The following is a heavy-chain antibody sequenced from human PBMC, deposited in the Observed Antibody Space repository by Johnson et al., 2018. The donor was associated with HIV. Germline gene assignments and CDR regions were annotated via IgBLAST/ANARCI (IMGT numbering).Heavy chain of an antibody. D-gene: IGHD1-26*01. J-gene: IGHJ3*01. V-gene: IGHV3-11*04. CDR3: ARGRPRWEPLRGGAFDL. Sequence: QMQLVESGGGLVKPGGSLRLSCAASGFTFSDYYMTWIRQAPGKGLEWVSYISCSGSILYYADSVKGRFTVSRDNAKGSLYLQMNSLRAEDTAVYYCARGRPRWEPLRGGAFDLWGQGTMVTVSS. CDR2: ISCSGSIL. CDR1: GFTFSDYY.